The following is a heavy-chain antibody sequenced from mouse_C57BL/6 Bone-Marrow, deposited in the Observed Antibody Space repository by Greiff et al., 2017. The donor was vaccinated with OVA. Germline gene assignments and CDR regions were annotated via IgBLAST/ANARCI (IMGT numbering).Heavy chain of an antibody. CDR1: GYSFTGYY. Sequence: EVQLQESGPELVKPGASVKISCKASGYSFTGYYMHWVKQSHGNILDWIGYIYPYNGVSSYNQKFKGKATLTVDKSSSTAYMELRSLTSEDSAVYYGATGTYDGYYLAWFAYWGQGTLVTVSA. CDR2: IYPYNGVS. V-gene: IGHV1-31*01. D-gene: IGHD2-3*01. J-gene: IGHJ3*01. CDR3: ATGTYDGYYLAWFAY.